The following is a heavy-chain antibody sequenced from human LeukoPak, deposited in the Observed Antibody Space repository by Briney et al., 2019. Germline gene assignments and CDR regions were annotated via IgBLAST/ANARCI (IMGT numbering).Heavy chain of an antibody. D-gene: IGHD2-2*01. J-gene: IGHJ4*02. V-gene: IGHV3-74*01. Sequence: GGSLRLSCAASGFTFSNYWMHWVRQAPGKGLVWVSRINSDGINTSYADSVKGRFTISRDNAKNTLYLQMNSLRAEDTAVYYCASPEYQLQGIRYWGQGTLVTVSS. CDR3: ASPEYQLQGIRY. CDR2: INSDGINT. CDR1: GFTFSNYW.